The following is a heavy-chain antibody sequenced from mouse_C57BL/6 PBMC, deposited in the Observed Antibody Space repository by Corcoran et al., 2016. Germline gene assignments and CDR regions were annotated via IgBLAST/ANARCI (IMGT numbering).Heavy chain of an antibody. V-gene: IGHV1-81*01. CDR2: IYPRSGNT. J-gene: IGHJ2*01. CDR3: ARRVTTVVANFDY. Sequence: QVQLQQSGAELARPGASVKLSCKASGYTFTSYGISWVKQRTGQGLEWIGEIYPRSGNTYYNEKFKGKATLTADKSSSTAYMELRSLTSEDSAVYFCARRVTTVVANFDYWGQGTTLTVSS. CDR1: GYTFTSYG. D-gene: IGHD1-1*01.